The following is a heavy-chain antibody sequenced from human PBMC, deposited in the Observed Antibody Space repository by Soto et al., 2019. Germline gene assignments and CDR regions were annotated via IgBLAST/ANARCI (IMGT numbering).Heavy chain of an antibody. Sequence: QVQLVQSGAEVKKPGASVNVSCKASGYTFTSYGISWVRQAPGQGLEWMGWISAYNGNTNYAQKLQGRVTMTPDTSTNTAYMELRNLRSDDTAVYYCARVIAAAADFDYWGQGTLVTVSS. CDR3: ARVIAAAADFDY. J-gene: IGHJ4*02. CDR2: ISAYNGNT. V-gene: IGHV1-18*01. CDR1: GYTFTSYG. D-gene: IGHD6-13*01.